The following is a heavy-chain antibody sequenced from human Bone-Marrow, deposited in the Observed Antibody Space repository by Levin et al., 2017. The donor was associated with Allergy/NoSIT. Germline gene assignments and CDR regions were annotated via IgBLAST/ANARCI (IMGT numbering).Heavy chain of an antibody. D-gene: IGHD2-15*01. CDR2: IIPILGIA. J-gene: IGHJ6*02. Sequence: GGSLRLSCKASGGTFSSYAISWVRQAPGQGLEWMGRIIPILGIANYAQKFQGRVTITADKSTSTAYMELSSLRSEDTAVYYCARDSVVVVVAAERLRRRQKEGGYYDGMDVWGQGTTVTVSS. CDR3: ARDSVVVVVAAERLRRRQKEGGYYDGMDV. CDR1: GGTFSSYA. V-gene: IGHV1-69*04.